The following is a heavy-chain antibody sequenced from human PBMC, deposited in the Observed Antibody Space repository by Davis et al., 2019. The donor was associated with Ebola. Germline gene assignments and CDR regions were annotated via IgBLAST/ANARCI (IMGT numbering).Heavy chain of an antibody. J-gene: IGHJ4*02. CDR2: ISGSGFST. D-gene: IGHD4-17*01. V-gene: IGHV3-23*01. Sequence: GGSLKISCAASGFTFSSYAMSWVRQPPGKGLEWISTISGSGFSTHYADSVKGRFTVSRDNSKNTLYLQMNSLRVEDTAVYYCAKVATTVTTPFDYWGQGTLVTVSS. CDR3: AKVATTVTTPFDY. CDR1: GFTFSSYA.